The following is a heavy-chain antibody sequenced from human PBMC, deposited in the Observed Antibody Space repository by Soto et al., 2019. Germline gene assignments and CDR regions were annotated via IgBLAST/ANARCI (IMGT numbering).Heavy chain of an antibody. CDR1: GHTFSTYA. CDR2: IKAGNGDT. Sequence: ASVKVSCKASGHTFSTYALHWVRQAPGQRLEWMGRIKAGNGDTKYSQKFQGRVTITRDTSASTAYLELSSLRSEDTAIYYCASDSGHYDGGAFDIWGIGTMVPVSS. CDR3: ASDSGHYDGGAFDI. D-gene: IGHD1-26*01. V-gene: IGHV1-3*01. J-gene: IGHJ3*02.